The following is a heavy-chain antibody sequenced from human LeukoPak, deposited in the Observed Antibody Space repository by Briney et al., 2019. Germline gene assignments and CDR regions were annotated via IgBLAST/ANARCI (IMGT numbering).Heavy chain of an antibody. J-gene: IGHJ4*02. D-gene: IGHD1-14*01. Sequence: GASVKVSCKASGGTFSSYAISWVRQAPGQGLEWMGGIIPIFGTANYAQKFQGRVTITTDESTSTAYMELSSLRSEDTAVYYCAKDRGDGGNRNGFFDYWGQGTLVTVSS. CDR2: IIPIFGTA. V-gene: IGHV1-69*05. CDR3: AKDRGDGGNRNGFFDY. CDR1: GGTFSSYA.